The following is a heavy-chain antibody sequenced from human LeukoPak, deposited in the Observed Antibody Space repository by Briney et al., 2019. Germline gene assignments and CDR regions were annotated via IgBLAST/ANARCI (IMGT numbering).Heavy chain of an antibody. CDR1: GFTFDDYA. Sequence: GRSLRLSCAASGFTFDDYAMHWVRQAPGKGLEWVSGISWNSGSIGYADSVKGRFTISRDNAKNSLYLQMNSLRAEDTALYYCAKGPRGWYEVYFDYWGQGTLVTVSS. CDR3: AKGPRGWYEVYFDY. V-gene: IGHV3-9*01. J-gene: IGHJ4*02. D-gene: IGHD6-19*01. CDR2: ISWNSGSI.